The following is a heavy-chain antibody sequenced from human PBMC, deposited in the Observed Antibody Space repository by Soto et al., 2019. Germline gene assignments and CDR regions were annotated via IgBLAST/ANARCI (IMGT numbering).Heavy chain of an antibody. CDR1: GYTFSTYY. Sequence: QVQLVQSGAEVKKPGASVKVSCKASGYTFSTYYLFWIRQAPGQGLEWMGIIDPSGGSTAYEEKFQDSVTLTRDASTSTVYMELSSLRSEDTAVYYCAREAFWSGSHLRYFDYWGQGTLVTVSS. CDR3: AREAFWSGSHLRYFDY. J-gene: IGHJ4*02. V-gene: IGHV1-46*01. D-gene: IGHD3-3*01. CDR2: IDPSGGST.